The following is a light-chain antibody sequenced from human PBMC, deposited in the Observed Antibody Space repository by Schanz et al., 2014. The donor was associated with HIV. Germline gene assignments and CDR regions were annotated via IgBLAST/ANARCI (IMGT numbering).Light chain of an antibody. CDR2: AAS. CDR1: QGISSY. Sequence: DIQMTQSPSSVSASVGDRVTITCRARQGISSYLAWYQQTPGKAPKLLIYAASTLQSGVPSRFSGSRSGTEFTLTISSLQPDDFATYYCQQYDSSSWTFGLGTKVETK. J-gene: IGKJ1*01. V-gene: IGKV1-12*01. CDR3: QQYDSSSWT.